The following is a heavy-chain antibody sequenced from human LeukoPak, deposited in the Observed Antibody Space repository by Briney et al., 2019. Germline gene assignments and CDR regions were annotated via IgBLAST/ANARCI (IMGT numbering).Heavy chain of an antibody. CDR3: ARRGGWDSYGLDY. CDR2: IYYSGST. D-gene: IGHD5-18*01. J-gene: IGHJ4*02. CDR1: GGSISSSSYY. V-gene: IGHV4-39*01. Sequence: KASETLSLTCTVSGGSISSSSYYWGWIRQPPGKGLEWIGSIYYSGSTYYNPSLKSRVTISVDTSKNQFSLKLSSVTAADTAVYYCARRGGWDSYGLDYWGQGTLVTVSS.